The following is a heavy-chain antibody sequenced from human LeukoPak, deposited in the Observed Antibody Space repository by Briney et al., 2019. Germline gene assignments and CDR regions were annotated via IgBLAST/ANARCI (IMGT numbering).Heavy chain of an antibody. CDR3: AKVPVGALGFAFDI. D-gene: IGHD1-26*01. CDR1: GFTFSSYA. Sequence: GGSLRLSCAASGFTFSSYAMHWVRQAPGKGLEWVAVISYDGSNKYYADSVKGRFTISRDNSKNTLYLQMNSLRAEDTAVYYCAKVPVGALGFAFDIWGQGTMVTVSS. CDR2: ISYDGSNK. J-gene: IGHJ3*02. V-gene: IGHV3-30-3*01.